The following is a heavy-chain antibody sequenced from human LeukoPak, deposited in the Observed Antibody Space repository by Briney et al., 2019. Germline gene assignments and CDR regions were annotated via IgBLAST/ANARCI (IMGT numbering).Heavy chain of an antibody. CDR2: IYPGDSDT. CDR3: ARLQSPPDCGGSSCYQKAFFDY. Sequence: GESLKISCKGSGNSFTADWLGWVRQMPGKGLEWMGIIYPGDSDTRYRPTFQGQVTISADKSISTAYLQWSSLKASDTALYYCARLQSPPDCGGSSCYQKAFFDYWGQGTLVTVSS. D-gene: IGHD2-15*01. V-gene: IGHV5-51*01. CDR1: GNSFTADW. J-gene: IGHJ4*02.